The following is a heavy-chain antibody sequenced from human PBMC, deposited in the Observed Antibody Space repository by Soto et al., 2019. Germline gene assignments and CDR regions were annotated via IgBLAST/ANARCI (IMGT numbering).Heavy chain of an antibody. CDR3: VSWVSAHFDY. CDR1: VFTFDSPYSHG. V-gene: IGHV3-23*01. CDR2: ISSNGANT. J-gene: IGHJ4*01. D-gene: IGHD2-8*01. Sequence: PGWSLRLSCASSVFTFDSPYSHGMSWVRQSPGKGPEWVSTISSNGANTHYAESVKGRFTISKDASRNTVHLHMNSLRAEDTATYFCVSWVSAHFDYWGHGTPVTVSS.